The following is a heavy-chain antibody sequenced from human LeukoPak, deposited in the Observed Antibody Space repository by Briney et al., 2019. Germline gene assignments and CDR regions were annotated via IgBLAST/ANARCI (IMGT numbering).Heavy chain of an antibody. CDR2: ISGSGGST. V-gene: IGHV3-23*01. CDR1: GFTFSSYA. J-gene: IGHJ4*02. Sequence: PGGSLRLSCAASGFTFSSYAMSWVRQAPGKGLEWVSAISGSGGSTYYADSVKGRFTISRDNSKNTLYLQMNSLRAEDTAVYYCAKKWFVDYYDSSGYGYWGQGTLVTVSS. CDR3: AKKWFVDYYDSSGYGY. D-gene: IGHD3-22*01.